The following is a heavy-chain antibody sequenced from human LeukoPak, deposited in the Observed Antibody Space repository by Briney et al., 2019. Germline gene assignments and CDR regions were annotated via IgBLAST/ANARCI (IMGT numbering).Heavy chain of an antibody. Sequence: ASVKVSCKASGYTFTGYYMHWVRQAPGQGLEWMGWINPNSGGTNYAQKLQGRVTMTTDTSTSTAYMELRSLRSDDTAVYYCANLITTQYCSSTSCYRESWFDPWGQGTLVTVSS. V-gene: IGHV1-2*02. CDR2: INPNSGGT. J-gene: IGHJ5*02. CDR3: ANLITTQYCSSTSCYRESWFDP. D-gene: IGHD2-2*02. CDR1: GYTFTGYY.